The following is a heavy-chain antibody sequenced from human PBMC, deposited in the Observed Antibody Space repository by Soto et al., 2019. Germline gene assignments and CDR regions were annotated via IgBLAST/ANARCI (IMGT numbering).Heavy chain of an antibody. CDR3: ARSVAVPGAHIDY. Sequence: LSLTCAVSGGSISSSNWWSWVRQPPGKGLEWIGEIYHSGSTNYNPSLKSRATISVDKSKNQFSLRLSSVTAADTAVYFCARSVAVPGAHIDYWGQGTQVTVSS. CDR1: GGSISSSNW. V-gene: IGHV4-4*01. D-gene: IGHD6-19*01. CDR2: IYHSGST. J-gene: IGHJ4*02.